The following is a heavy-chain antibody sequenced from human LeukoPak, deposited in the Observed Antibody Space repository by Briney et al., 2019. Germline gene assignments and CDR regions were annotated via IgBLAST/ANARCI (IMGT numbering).Heavy chain of an antibody. D-gene: IGHD3-3*01. CDR3: ARAGYDVLHGTFDI. V-gene: IGHV1-18*01. J-gene: IGHJ3*02. CDR1: GYTFTSYG. CDR2: ISAYNGNT. Sequence: ASVKVSCKASGYTFTSYGISWVRQAPGQGLEWTGWISAYNGNTNYAQKLQGRVTMTTDTSTSTAYMELRSLRSDDTAVYYCARAGYDVLHGTFDIWGQGTMVTVSS.